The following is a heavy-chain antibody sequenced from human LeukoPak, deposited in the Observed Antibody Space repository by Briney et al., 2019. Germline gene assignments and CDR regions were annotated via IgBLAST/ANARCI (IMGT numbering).Heavy chain of an antibody. V-gene: IGHV3-23*01. D-gene: IGHD3-22*01. Sequence: GGSLRLSCAASGFTFSSYAMSWVRQAPGKGLEWVSVISGSGGSTYYADSVKGWFTISRDNSKNTLYLQMNSLRAEDTAVYYCAKGDYYDSSGYPDYWGQGTLVTVSS. CDR3: AKGDYYDSSGYPDY. CDR2: ISGSGGST. J-gene: IGHJ4*02. CDR1: GFTFSSYA.